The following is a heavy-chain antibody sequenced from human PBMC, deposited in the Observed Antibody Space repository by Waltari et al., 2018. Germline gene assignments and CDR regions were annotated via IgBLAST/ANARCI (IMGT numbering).Heavy chain of an antibody. J-gene: IGHJ6*03. V-gene: IGHV4-59*01. Sequence: QVQLQESGPGLVKPSETLSLTCTVSGGSISSYYWSWIRPPPGKGLEWIGYIYYSGSTNYNPSLKSRVTISVDTSKNQFSLKLSSVTAADTAVYYCATSFHSYYYYYMDVWGKGTTVTISS. CDR1: GGSISSYY. CDR3: ATSFHSYYYYYMDV. D-gene: IGHD3-3*02. CDR2: IYYSGST.